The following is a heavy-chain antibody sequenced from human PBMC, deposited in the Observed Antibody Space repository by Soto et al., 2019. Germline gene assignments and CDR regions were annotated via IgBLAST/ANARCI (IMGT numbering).Heavy chain of an antibody. Sequence: SSETLSLTCTVSGGSIISGYWSWIRQPPGKGLEWIGYISHSGNTNYNPSVKSRVTLSVDTPKNQFSLRLSSVTTADTAVYYCAGLRGYAGSPIDYWGQGTLVTVSS. CDR1: GGSIISGY. CDR3: AGLRGYAGSPIDY. V-gene: IGHV4-59*01. D-gene: IGHD2-15*01. J-gene: IGHJ4*02. CDR2: ISHSGNT.